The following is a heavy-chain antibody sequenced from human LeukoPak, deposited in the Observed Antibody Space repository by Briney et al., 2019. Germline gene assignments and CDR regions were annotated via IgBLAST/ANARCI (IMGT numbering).Heavy chain of an antibody. CDR2: IHQHGNEK. CDR1: GFTFSNYW. D-gene: IGHD2-8*01. Sequence: GGSLRLSCAASGFTFSNYWMSWIRQAPGKGLEWVASIHQHGNEKYFVDSVRGRFTISRDNAKNSLYLQMSSLRAEDTAVYYCATLNGPLFEYWGQGTLVTVSS. V-gene: IGHV3-7*01. CDR3: ATLNGPLFEY. J-gene: IGHJ4*02.